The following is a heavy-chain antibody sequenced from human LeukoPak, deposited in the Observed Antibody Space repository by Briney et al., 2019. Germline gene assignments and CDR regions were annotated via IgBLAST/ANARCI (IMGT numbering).Heavy chain of an antibody. CDR3: ARDAPIRTTSYYYYMDV. CDR2: IYYSGST. V-gene: IGHV4-59*01. D-gene: IGHD2-2*02. Sequence: SETLSLTCTVSGGSISSYYWSWIRQPPGKGLEWIGYIYYSGSTNYNPSLKSRVIISVDTSKNQFSLKLSSVTAADTAVYYCARDAPIRTTSYYYYMDVWGKGTTVTVSS. J-gene: IGHJ6*03. CDR1: GGSISSYY.